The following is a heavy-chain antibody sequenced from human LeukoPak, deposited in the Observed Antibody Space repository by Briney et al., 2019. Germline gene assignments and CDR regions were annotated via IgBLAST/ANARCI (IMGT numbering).Heavy chain of an antibody. CDR2: ISSSSSYI. Sequence: GGSLRLSCAASGFTFSSYSMNWVRQAPGKGLEWVSSISSSSSYIYYADSVKGRFTISRDNAKNSLYLQMNSLRAEDTAVYYCARDSVMGIAAAGSPPMDVWGKGTTVTVSS. D-gene: IGHD6-13*01. CDR3: ARDSVMGIAAAGSPPMDV. V-gene: IGHV3-21*01. J-gene: IGHJ6*04. CDR1: GFTFSSYS.